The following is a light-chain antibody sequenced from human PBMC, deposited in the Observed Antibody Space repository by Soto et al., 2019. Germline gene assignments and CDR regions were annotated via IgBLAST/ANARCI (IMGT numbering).Light chain of an antibody. Sequence: DIVLTQSPGTLSLSPGERATLSCRASPSISSSYLAWYQQKPGQAPRLLISGASSRATGIPARFSGSGSGTDFTLTINRLEPEDFAVYYCQQYGSSITFGQGTRLEIK. V-gene: IGKV3-20*01. CDR2: GAS. CDR3: QQYGSSIT. CDR1: PSISSSY. J-gene: IGKJ5*01.